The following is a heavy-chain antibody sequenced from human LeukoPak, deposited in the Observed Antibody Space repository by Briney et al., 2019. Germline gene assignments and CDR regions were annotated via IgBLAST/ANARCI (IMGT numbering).Heavy chain of an antibody. CDR3: ARRSPRLHLGSFDI. D-gene: IGHD5-24*01. CDR1: GGSISSYY. V-gene: IGHV4-59*01. Sequence: KPSETLSLTCTVSGGSISSYYWNWIRQPPGKGLEWIGYIYYSGSTNYNPSLKSRVTISVDTSKNQFSLKLSSVTAADTAVYYCARRSPRLHLGSFDIWGQGTMVTVSS. J-gene: IGHJ3*02. CDR2: IYYSGST.